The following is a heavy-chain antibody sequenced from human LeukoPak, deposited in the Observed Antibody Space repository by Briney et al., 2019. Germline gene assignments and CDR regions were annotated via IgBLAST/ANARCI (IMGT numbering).Heavy chain of an antibody. Sequence: GGSLRLSCAASGFTFSSYSMNWVRQAPGKGLEWVSSISSSSSYIYYADSVKGRFTISRGNAKNSLYLQMNSLRAEDTAVYYCARDVDYYDSSGYYQRYFDYWGQGTLVTVSS. D-gene: IGHD3-22*01. CDR2: ISSSSSYI. CDR3: ARDVDYYDSSGYYQRYFDY. CDR1: GFTFSSYS. J-gene: IGHJ4*02. V-gene: IGHV3-21*01.